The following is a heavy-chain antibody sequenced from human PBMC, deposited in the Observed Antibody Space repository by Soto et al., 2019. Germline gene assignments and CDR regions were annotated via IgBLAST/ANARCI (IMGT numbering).Heavy chain of an antibody. CDR1: GFTFSSYA. J-gene: IGHJ4*02. V-gene: IGHV3-30-3*01. CDR3: ARDFYQLLSIYLFGY. CDR2: ISYDGSNK. Sequence: QVQLVESGGGVVQPGRSLRLSCAASGFTFSSYAMHWVRQAPGKGLEWVAVISYDGSNKYYADSVKGRFTISRDNSKNTLYLQMNSLRAEDTAVYYCARDFYQLLSIYLFGYWGQGTLVTVSS. D-gene: IGHD2-2*01.